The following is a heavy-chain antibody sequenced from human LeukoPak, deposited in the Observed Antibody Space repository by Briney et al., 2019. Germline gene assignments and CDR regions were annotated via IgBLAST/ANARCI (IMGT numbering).Heavy chain of an antibody. D-gene: IGHD2/OR15-2a*01. V-gene: IGHV3-21*01. Sequence: GGSLRLSCAASGFTFSSYSVNWVRQAPGKGLEWVSSISSSSSYIYYADSVKGRFTISRDNAKNSLYLQMNSLRAEDTAVYYCARDVVVIVDAFDIWGQGTMVTVSS. CDR2: ISSSSSYI. J-gene: IGHJ3*02. CDR3: ARDVVVIVDAFDI. CDR1: GFTFSSYS.